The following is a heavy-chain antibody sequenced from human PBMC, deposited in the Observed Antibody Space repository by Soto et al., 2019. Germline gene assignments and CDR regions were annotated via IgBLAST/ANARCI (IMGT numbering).Heavy chain of an antibody. CDR2: IYHSGST. J-gene: IGHJ5*02. D-gene: IGHD3-10*01. V-gene: IGHV4-30-2*01. CDR3: ARSDGGEDWFDP. Sequence: QLQLQESGSGLVKPSQTLSLTCAVSGGSISSGGYSWSWIRQPPGKGLEWIGYIYHSGSTYYNPALKSRVTIPVDRSKTQFSLKLSSVTAADTAVYYCARSDGGEDWFDPWGQGTLVTVSS. CDR1: GGSISSGGYS.